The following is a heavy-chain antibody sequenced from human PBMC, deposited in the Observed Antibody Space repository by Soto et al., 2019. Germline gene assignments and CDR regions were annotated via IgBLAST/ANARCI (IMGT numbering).Heavy chain of an antibody. CDR3: AREAIAAAGISRGYYYGMDV. CDR1: GGTFSSYA. Sequence: GASVKVSCKASGGTFSSYAISWVRQAPGQGLEWMGGIIPIFGTANYAQKFQGRVTITADESTSTAYMELRSLRSEDTAVYYCAREAIAAAGISRGYYYGMDVWGQGTTVTVSS. J-gene: IGHJ6*02. D-gene: IGHD6-13*01. V-gene: IGHV1-69*13. CDR2: IIPIFGTA.